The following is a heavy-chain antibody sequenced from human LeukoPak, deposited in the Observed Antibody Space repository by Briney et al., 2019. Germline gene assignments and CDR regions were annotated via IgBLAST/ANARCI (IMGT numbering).Heavy chain of an antibody. J-gene: IGHJ4*01. V-gene: IGHV4-4*07. Sequence: PETLSLTCTVSGGSISSFYWSWIRQPAGKGLEWIGHIYTSGSTNYNPSLKSRVTISVDKSKNQFSLKLTSLTAADTAVYYCARRQVLDYWGHGILVTVSS. CDR3: ARRQVLDY. CDR1: GGSISSFY. CDR2: IYTSGST.